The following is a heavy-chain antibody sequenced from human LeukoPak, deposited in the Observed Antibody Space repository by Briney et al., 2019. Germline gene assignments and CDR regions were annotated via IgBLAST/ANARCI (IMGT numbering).Heavy chain of an antibody. V-gene: IGHV1-69*01. J-gene: IGHJ5*02. CDR2: IIPIFGTA. CDR3: ARDRSFVVVTAIPSLNNWFDP. CDR1: GGTFRNYA. D-gene: IGHD2-21*02. Sequence: ASVKVSCKASGGTFRNYAISWVRQAPGQGLEWMGGIIPIFGTADYAQKFQGRVTITADESTSTAYMELSSLRAEDTAVYYCARDRSFVVVTAIPSLNNWFDPWGQGTLVTVSS.